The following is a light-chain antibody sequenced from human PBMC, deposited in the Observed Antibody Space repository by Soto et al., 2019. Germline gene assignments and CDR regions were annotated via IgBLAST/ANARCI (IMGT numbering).Light chain of an antibody. CDR3: QQYNSHSPWT. CDR2: MAS. V-gene: IGKV1-5*03. CDR1: QSVSTW. Sequence: DIQRTQSPSTLSASVGDRVAISCWASQSVSTWLAWYQQKPGKAPQVLISMASTLESGVPSRFSGSGSGTEFTLTISSLQPDDFATYYCQQYNSHSPWTFGQGTKVDIK. J-gene: IGKJ1*01.